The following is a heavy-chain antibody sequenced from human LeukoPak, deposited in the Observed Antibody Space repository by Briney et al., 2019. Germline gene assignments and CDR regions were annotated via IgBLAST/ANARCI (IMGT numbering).Heavy chain of an antibody. V-gene: IGHV3-23*01. J-gene: IGHJ4*02. CDR2: ICGSGGNT. CDR3: AKAARGQYDSSGYYFDY. CDR1: GFTFSSYA. Sequence: GGSLTLSCAASGFTFSSYAMSGVRQAPGKGLDGVSAICGSGGNTYCAESMKGRFTISRDNSTNTMYLQMNSLRAEDTAVDYSAKAARGQYDSSGYYFDYWGQGTLVTVSS. D-gene: IGHD3-22*01.